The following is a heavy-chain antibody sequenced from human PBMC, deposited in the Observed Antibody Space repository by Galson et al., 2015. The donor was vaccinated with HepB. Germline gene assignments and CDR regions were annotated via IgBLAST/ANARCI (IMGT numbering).Heavy chain of an antibody. D-gene: IGHD2/OR15-2a*01. J-gene: IGHJ4*02. V-gene: IGHV3-48*04. Sequence: SLRLSCAASGFTFSSYSMNWVRQAPGMGLEWISNISSGSSLMNYADSVKGRFTISRDNAKNSVYLQMNSLRAEDTGVYYCARVSSRGFDYWGQGTLVTVSS. CDR1: GFTFSSYS. CDR2: ISSGSSLM. CDR3: ARVSSRGFDY.